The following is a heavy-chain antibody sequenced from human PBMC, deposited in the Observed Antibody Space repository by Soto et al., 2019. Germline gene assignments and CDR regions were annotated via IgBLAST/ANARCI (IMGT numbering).Heavy chain of an antibody. CDR1: GFTFDDYA. CDR2: ISWNSGSI. CDR3: AKDHRAQYYEYVWEYGMDV. J-gene: IGHJ6*02. Sequence: EVKLMESGGGLVQPGRSLRLSCAASGFTFDDYAMHWVRQAPGKGLEWVSGISWNSGSIGYADSVKGRFTISRDNAKNPLYLQMNSLRAEDTALYYCAKDHRAQYYEYVWEYGMDVWGQGNTVTVSS. V-gene: IGHV3-9*01. D-gene: IGHD3-16*01.